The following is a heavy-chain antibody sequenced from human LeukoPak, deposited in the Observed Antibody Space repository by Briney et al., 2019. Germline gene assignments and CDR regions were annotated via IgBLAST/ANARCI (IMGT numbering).Heavy chain of an antibody. Sequence: ASVKVSCKASGYTFTNYGISWVRQAPGQGLEWMGWISIYNGNTDYAQKLRGRVTMTTDTSTSTAYMELRSLRSDDTAVYYCARVGRYGYNLEYFDYWGQGTLVTVSS. J-gene: IGHJ4*02. CDR3: ARVGRYGYNLEYFDY. V-gene: IGHV1-18*01. D-gene: IGHD5-24*01. CDR1: GYTFTNYG. CDR2: ISIYNGNT.